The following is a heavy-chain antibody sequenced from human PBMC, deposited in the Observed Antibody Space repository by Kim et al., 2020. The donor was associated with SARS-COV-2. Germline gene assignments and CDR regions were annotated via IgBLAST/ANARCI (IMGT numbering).Heavy chain of an antibody. J-gene: IGHJ4*02. Sequence: IPSIKLRVTMSVATAKNQFSLKLSSVTAADTAVYYCARSEYDFWSGYFDYWGQGTLVTVSS. CDR3: ARSEYDFWSGYFDY. D-gene: IGHD3-3*01. V-gene: IGHV4-31*02.